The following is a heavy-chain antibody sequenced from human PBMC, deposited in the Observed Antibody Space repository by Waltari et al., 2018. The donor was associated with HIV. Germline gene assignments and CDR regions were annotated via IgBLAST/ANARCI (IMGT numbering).Heavy chain of an antibody. CDR3: ARVRTYYYDSSGYLGAFDI. Sequence: QLQLQESGPGLVKPSETLSLTCTVSGGSISSSSYYWGWIRQPPGKGLEWIGSIYYSGSTYYNPSLKSRVTISVDTSKNQFSLKLSSVTAADTAVYYCARVRTYYYDSSGYLGAFDIWGQGTMVTVSS. D-gene: IGHD3-22*01. J-gene: IGHJ3*02. V-gene: IGHV4-39*07. CDR2: IYYSGST. CDR1: GGSISSSSYY.